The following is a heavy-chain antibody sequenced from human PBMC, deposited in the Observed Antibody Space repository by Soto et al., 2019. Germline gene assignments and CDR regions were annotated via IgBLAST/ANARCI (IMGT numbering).Heavy chain of an antibody. CDR3: ARQEDYYYGAGSSSRDFDY. J-gene: IGHJ4*02. V-gene: IGHV1-46*03. D-gene: IGHD3-10*01. CDR1: GYTFTSYY. Sequence: QVQLVQSGAEVKKPGASVKVSCKASGYTFTSYYMHWVRQAPGQGLEWMGIINPSGGSTSYAQKFQGRVTMTRDTSTSTVYMELSSLRSEDTAVYYCARQEDYYYGAGSSSRDFDYWGQGTLVTVSS. CDR2: INPSGGST.